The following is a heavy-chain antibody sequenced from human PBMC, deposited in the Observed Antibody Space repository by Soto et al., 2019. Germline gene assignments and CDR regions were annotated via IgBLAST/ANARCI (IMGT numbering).Heavy chain of an antibody. CDR1: GGSISRGYYY. J-gene: IGHJ6*02. V-gene: IGHV4-30-4*01. Sequence: SETLSLTCSVSGGSISRGYYYWSWIRQPPGKGLEWIGNIYYSGNTYYNPSLKSRLIRSIDTSKNQVSLKVGSVTAADTAVYYCASSSLYGLDGWGQGTTVTVSS. CDR3: ASSSLYGLDG. CDR2: IYYSGNT.